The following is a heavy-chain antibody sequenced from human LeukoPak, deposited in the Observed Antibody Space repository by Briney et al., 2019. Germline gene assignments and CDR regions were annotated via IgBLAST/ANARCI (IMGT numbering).Heavy chain of an antibody. D-gene: IGHD6-13*01. CDR3: AKGAQQLRNWYFDL. CDR1: GFTFSSYE. J-gene: IGHJ2*01. Sequence: GGSLRLSCAASGFTFSSYEMNWVRQAPGKGLEWVSYISSSGSTIYYADSVKGRFTISRDNAKTSLYLQMNSLRAEDTAVYYCAKGAQQLRNWYFDLWGRGTLVTVSS. V-gene: IGHV3-48*03. CDR2: ISSSGSTI.